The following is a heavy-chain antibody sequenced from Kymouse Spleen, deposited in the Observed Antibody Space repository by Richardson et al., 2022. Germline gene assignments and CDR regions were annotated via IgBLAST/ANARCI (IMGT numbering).Heavy chain of an antibody. CDR3: TTDVVTSRDYYYYGMDV. J-gene: IGHJ6*02. CDR2: IKSKTDGGTT. D-gene: IGHD2-2*02. V-gene: IGHV3-15*01. Sequence: EVQLVESGGGLVKPGGSLRLSCAASGFTFSNAWMSWVRQAPGKGLEWVGRIKSKTDGGTTDYAAPVKGRFTISRDDSKNTLYLQMNSLKTEDTAVYYCTTDVVTSRDYYYYGMDVWGQGTTVTVSS. CDR1: GFTFSNAW.